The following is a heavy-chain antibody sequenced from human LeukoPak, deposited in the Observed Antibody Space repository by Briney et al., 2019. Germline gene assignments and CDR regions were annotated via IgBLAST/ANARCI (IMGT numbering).Heavy chain of an antibody. V-gene: IGHV4-59*08. CDR3: VRHGSGKSPDY. J-gene: IGHJ4*02. Sequence: PSETLSLTCTVSGGSISNYYWSWIRQSPGKGLEWIGYIYYNGESNYNPSLKSRVTISVDTSKNQFALRLTSVSAADTAVYYCVRHGSGKSPDYWGQGTLVTVSS. CDR1: GGSISNYY. D-gene: IGHD4-23*01. CDR2: IYYNGES.